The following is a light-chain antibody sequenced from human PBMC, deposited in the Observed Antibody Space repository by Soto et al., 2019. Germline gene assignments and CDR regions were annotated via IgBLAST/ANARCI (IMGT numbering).Light chain of an antibody. J-gene: IGLJ3*02. CDR1: SSDVGGYDY. CDR3: SSFVAGNNYWV. CDR2: EVT. Sequence: QSALTQPPSASGSPGRSVTISCTGTSSDVGGYDYVSWFQQHPGKAPKLIIYEVTKRPSGVPDRFSASKSGNTASLTVSGLQAEDEADYCSSFVAGNNYWVFGGGTKVTVL. V-gene: IGLV2-8*01.